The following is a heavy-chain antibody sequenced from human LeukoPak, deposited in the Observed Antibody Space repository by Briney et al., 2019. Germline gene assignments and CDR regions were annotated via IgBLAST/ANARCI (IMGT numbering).Heavy chain of an antibody. CDR3: ATYYAGRGGSGY. CDR2: SGNT. D-gene: IGHD3-10*01. J-gene: IGHJ4*02. V-gene: IGHV4-30-4*01. CDR1: GASISSGAYH. Sequence: SETLSLTCTVSGASISSGAYHCSWIRQPPGKGLEWIGYSGNTDYNPSLNSRVTISVDTSKNQLSLRLSSVTTADTAVYFCATYYAGRGGSGYWGQGTLVTVSS.